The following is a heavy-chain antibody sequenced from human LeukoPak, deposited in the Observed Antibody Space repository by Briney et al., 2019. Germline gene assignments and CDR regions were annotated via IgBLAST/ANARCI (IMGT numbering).Heavy chain of an antibody. J-gene: IGHJ4*02. CDR2: ILGSGVTT. CDR3: AKWGDYDVLTGHYVPDY. D-gene: IGHD3-9*01. Sequence: GASLRLSCAASGFTFSNYAMSWVRQPPGKGLEWVSAILGSGVTTYYAYSKKGRFTVSSDNSKSNLYLQMNTLRAEDIALYYCAKWGDYDVLTGHYVPDYWGQGTLVTVSS. V-gene: IGHV3-23*01. CDR1: GFTFSNYA.